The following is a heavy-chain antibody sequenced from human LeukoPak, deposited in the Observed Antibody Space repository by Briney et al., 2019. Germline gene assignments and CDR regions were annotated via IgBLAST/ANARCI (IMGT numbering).Heavy chain of an antibody. CDR2: MNPNSGNT. CDR3: ARVPYYDFWSGYYMRPEFGMDV. J-gene: IGHJ6*02. V-gene: IGHV1-8*01. Sequence: GASVKLSCKASGYTFTSYDINWVRQATGQGLGWMGWMNPNSGNTGYAQKFQGRVTMTRNTSISTAYMELSSLRSEDTAVYYCARVPYYDFWSGYYMRPEFGMDVWGQGTTVTVSS. CDR1: GYTFTSYD. D-gene: IGHD3-3*01.